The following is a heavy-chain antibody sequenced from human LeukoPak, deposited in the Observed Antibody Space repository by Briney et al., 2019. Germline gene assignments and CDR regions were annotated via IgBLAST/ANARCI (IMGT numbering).Heavy chain of an antibody. CDR3: AKPISGGLAVTADWFHP. V-gene: IGHV3-23*01. J-gene: IGHJ5*01. D-gene: IGHD6-19*01. CDR2: INANSGTT. Sequence: GGSLRLSCTASGFAFSVYAMSWLRQPPGKGLEWVSTINANSGTTSYAASVRGHFTISRDNSKNTLYLQLNTLRADDTATYYCAKPISGGLAVTADWFHPWGQGTLVVVSS. CDR1: GFAFSVYA.